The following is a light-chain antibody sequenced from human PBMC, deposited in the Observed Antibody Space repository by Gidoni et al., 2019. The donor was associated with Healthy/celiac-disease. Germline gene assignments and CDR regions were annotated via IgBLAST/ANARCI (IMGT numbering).Light chain of an antibody. J-gene: IGKJ4*01. CDR1: QRVSSSY. CDR2: GAS. CDR3: QQYGSSPPRLT. Sequence: EIGLTQSPGTLSLSPGERATLSCRASQRVSSSYLAWYQQKPGQAPRLLIYGASSRATGIPDRFSGSGSGTDFTRTISRLEPEDFAVYYCQQYGSSPPRLTFGGGTKVEIK. V-gene: IGKV3-20*01.